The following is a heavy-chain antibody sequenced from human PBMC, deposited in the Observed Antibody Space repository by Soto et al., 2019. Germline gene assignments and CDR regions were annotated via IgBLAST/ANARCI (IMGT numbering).Heavy chain of an antibody. CDR3: AKDRINYGDSVFDY. V-gene: IGHV3-30*18. CDR1: GFTFSTYG. CDR2: ISYDGSNG. D-gene: IGHD4-17*01. Sequence: QVQLVESGGGVVQPGRSLRVSCAASGFTFSTYGMHWVRQAPGKGLEWVAVISYDGSNGYYADSVKGRFTISRDNSKNTLYLQMNSLRAEDTAVYYCAKDRINYGDSVFDYWGQGTLVTVSS. J-gene: IGHJ4*02.